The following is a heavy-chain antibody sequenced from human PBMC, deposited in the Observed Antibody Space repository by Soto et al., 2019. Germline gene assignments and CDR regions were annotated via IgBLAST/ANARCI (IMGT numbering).Heavy chain of an antibody. D-gene: IGHD1-26*01. CDR1: GFTFSSYA. V-gene: IGHV3-23*01. J-gene: IGHJ3*02. CDR2: ISGSGGST. CDR3: AKDIWGVVGATSGAFDI. Sequence: EVQLLESGGGLVQPGGSLRLSCAASGFTFSSYAMSWVRQAPGKGLEWVSAISGSGGSTYYADSVKGRFTISRDNSKNTLYLQMNSLRAEDTAVYYCAKDIWGVVGATSGAFDIWGQGTMVTVSS.